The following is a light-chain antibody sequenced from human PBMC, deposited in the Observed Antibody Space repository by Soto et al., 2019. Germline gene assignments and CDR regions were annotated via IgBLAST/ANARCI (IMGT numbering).Light chain of an antibody. V-gene: IGKV1-5*03. CDR2: KAS. CDR3: QQYDSSLGT. Sequence: DIEMTQSPSTLSASVGDRVTITCRATQSLNIWLAWYQQKPGKAPKLLISKASSLESGVPSRFSGSGSGTEFSLTISSLQPDDFATYYCQQYDSSLGTFGQGTKVEVK. CDR1: QSLNIW. J-gene: IGKJ1*01.